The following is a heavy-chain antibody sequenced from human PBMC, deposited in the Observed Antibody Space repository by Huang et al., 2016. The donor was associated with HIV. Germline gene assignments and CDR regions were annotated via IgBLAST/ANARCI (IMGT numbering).Heavy chain of an antibody. D-gene: IGHD2-21*01. V-gene: IGHV1-24*01. CDR1: GYTLTELS. CDR3: AAGYDTYYDI. J-gene: IGHJ3*02. Sequence: QVQLVQSGAEVKKPGASVKVSCKVSGYTLTELSIHWLRQAPGKGLEWMGGFAPEHGETIYAQNSQGRVTMTEDTSTDTAYMELHSLRPEDTAVYYCAAGYDTYYDIWGQGTMVIASS. CDR2: FAPEHGET.